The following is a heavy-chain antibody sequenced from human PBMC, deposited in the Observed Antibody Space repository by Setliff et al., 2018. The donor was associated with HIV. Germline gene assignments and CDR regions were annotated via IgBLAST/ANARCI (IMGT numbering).Heavy chain of an antibody. CDR1: GYNFNTYW. V-gene: IGHV5-51*01. CDR2: IYPTDSDA. D-gene: IGHD6-6*01. Sequence: PGESLKISCRAFGYNFNTYWIDWVRQMPGKGLEWMGTIYPTDSDAEYNPSFEGHVTMSVGKSITTVYLQWTSLKSSDTAIYYCARRPSSYNWFDPWGQGTLVTVSS. J-gene: IGHJ5*02. CDR3: ARRPSSYNWFDP.